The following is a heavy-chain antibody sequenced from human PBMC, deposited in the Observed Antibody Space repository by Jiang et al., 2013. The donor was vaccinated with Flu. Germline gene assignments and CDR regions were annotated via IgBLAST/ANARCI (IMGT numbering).Heavy chain of an antibody. V-gene: IGHV1-69*06. CDR3: AINSYGYPDAFDI. CDR1: GGTFSSYG. J-gene: IGHJ3*02. D-gene: IGHD5-18*01. CDR2: IIPMFATT. Sequence: SSVKVSCKASGGTFSSYGISWVRQAPGQGLEWMGGIIPMFATTNYAQKFQGRVTMTEDTSTDTAYMELSSLRSEDTAVYYCAINSYGYPDAFDIWGQGTMVTVSS.